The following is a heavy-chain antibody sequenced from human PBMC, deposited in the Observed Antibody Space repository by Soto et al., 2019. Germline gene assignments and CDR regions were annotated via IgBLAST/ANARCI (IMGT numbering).Heavy chain of an antibody. V-gene: IGHV1-18*01. CDR3: ARDAPKYGSGSYSGY. Sequence: ASVKVSRQASGYTFTNYRIHWVRQAPGKGREWVGLISAYNGNTNYAQKLQGRVTMTTDTSTSTAYMELRSLRSDDTAVYYCARDAPKYGSGSYSGYWGQGTRVTVSS. D-gene: IGHD3-10*01. J-gene: IGHJ4*02. CDR1: GYTFTNYR. CDR2: ISAYNGNT.